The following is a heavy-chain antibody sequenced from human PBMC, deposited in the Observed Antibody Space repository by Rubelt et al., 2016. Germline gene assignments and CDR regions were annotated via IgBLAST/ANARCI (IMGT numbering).Heavy chain of an antibody. CDR1: GFTFSSYA. CDR3: VRGRSKFDY. Sequence: VQLVESGGGLVQPGGSLRLSCAASGFTFSSYAMNWVRQAPGKGLEWVAIISSDGSNKYYADSVRGRFTISRDNSKNTLYLQMNGLRREDTAVYYCVRGRSKFDYWGQGTLVTVSS. D-gene: IGHD1-26*01. V-gene: IGHV3-30*04. CDR2: ISSDGSNK. J-gene: IGHJ4*02.